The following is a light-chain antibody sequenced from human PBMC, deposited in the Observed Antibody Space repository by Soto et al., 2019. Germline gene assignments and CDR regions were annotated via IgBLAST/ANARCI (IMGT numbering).Light chain of an antibody. Sequence: EIVLTQSPGTLSLSPGERATLSCRASQSVSSNLAWYQQKPGQAPRLLIYGASIRATGIPDRFSGSGSGTDFTLTISRLEPEDFAVYYCLLYGSSRTFGQGTKVDIK. CDR2: GAS. CDR3: LLYGSSRT. V-gene: IGKV3-20*01. J-gene: IGKJ1*01. CDR1: QSVSSN.